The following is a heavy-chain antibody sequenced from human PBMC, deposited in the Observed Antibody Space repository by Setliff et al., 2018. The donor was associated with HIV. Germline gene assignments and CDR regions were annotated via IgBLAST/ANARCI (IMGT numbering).Heavy chain of an antibody. J-gene: IGHJ4*02. CDR1: GFSFSNYG. CDR2: ISGSGDIT. V-gene: IGHV3-23*01. D-gene: IGHD3-10*01. Sequence: PGGSLRLSCAASGFSFSNYGMHWVRQAPGRGLEWVSVISGSGDITKFADSVKGRFTTSRDNSKNTVYVQMNSLRAEDTAVYYCTRGGSGPGIDFDYWGQGTLVTVSS. CDR3: TRGGSGPGIDFDY.